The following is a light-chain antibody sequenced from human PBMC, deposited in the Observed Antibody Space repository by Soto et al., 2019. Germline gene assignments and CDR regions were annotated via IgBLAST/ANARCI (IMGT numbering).Light chain of an antibody. Sequence: DIQMTQSPSTLSASVGDRVTITCRASQDINIWLAWYQQKPGKAPKLLIYKASTLERGVPSRFIGSGSGTDVTLAISSLQPDDFATYYCQQYSSDSNTFGQGTRLDIK. CDR3: QQYSSDSNT. V-gene: IGKV1-5*03. CDR2: KAS. CDR1: QDINIW. J-gene: IGKJ2*01.